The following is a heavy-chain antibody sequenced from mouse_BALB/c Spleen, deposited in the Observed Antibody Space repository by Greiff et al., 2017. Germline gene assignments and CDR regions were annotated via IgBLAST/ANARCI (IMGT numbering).Heavy chain of an antibody. D-gene: IGHD2-1*01. Sequence: VKLVESGGGLVKLGGSLKLSCAASGFTFSSYYMSWVRQTPEKRLELVAAINSNGGSTYYPDTVKGRFTISRDNAKNTLYLQMSSLKSEDTALYYCARVYGNYAAYWGQGTLVTVSA. CDR2: INSNGGST. J-gene: IGHJ3*01. CDR1: GFTFSSYY. V-gene: IGHV5-6-2*01. CDR3: ARVYGNYAAY.